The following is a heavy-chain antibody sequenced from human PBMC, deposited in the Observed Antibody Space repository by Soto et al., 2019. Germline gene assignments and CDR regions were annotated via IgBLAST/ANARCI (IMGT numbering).Heavy chain of an antibody. CDR3: ARHGGSYLPGNSYYYGMAV. Sequence: SETLXLTCTVSGGSISSSSYYWGWIRQPPGKGLEWIGSIYYSGSTYYNPSLKSRVTISVDTSKNQFSLKLSSVTAADTAVYYYARHGGSYLPGNSYYYGMAVWGHGTTVTVSS. V-gene: IGHV4-39*01. CDR2: IYYSGST. CDR1: GGSISSSSYY. J-gene: IGHJ6*02. D-gene: IGHD1-26*01.